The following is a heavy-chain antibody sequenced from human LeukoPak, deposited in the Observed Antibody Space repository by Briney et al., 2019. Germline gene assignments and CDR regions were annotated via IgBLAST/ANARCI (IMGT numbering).Heavy chain of an antibody. J-gene: IGHJ4*02. Sequence: SETLSLTCTVSGGSISSYYWSWIRQPPGKGLEWIGYIYYSGSTNYNPSLKSRVTISVDTSKNQFSLKLSSVTAADTAVYYCARLPPSGLVTDYWGQGTLVTVSS. V-gene: IGHV4-59*08. CDR1: GGSISSYY. CDR2: IYYSGST. CDR3: ARLPPSGLVTDY. D-gene: IGHD3/OR15-3a*01.